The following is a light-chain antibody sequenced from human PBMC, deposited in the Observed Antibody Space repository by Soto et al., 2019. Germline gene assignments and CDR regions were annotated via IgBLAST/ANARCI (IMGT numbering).Light chain of an antibody. V-gene: IGLV1-44*01. CDR3: AAWDDTLNGGV. CDR2: SNN. CDR1: TSTIGSNF. Sequence: QSVLTQPPSASGTPGQGVTISCSGSTSTIGSNFVIWYQQLPGTAPKLLIYSNNKRPSGVPDRFSGSKSGTSASLAISGLQSEDEADYYCAAWDDTLNGGVFGGGTKLTV. J-gene: IGLJ3*02.